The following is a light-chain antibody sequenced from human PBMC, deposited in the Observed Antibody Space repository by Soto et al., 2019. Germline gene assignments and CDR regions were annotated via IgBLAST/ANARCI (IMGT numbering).Light chain of an antibody. V-gene: IGKV3-20*01. Sequence: EIVLTQSPGTLSLSPGERATLSCRASQTLSNSFIAWYQQKPGQAPRLLIYDTSSRATGVPDRYSASGSGTDFTLTISRLEPEDFAVFFCQQYGTSEIIFAQGRRLEIK. CDR2: DTS. CDR1: QTLSNSF. CDR3: QQYGTSEII. J-gene: IGKJ5*01.